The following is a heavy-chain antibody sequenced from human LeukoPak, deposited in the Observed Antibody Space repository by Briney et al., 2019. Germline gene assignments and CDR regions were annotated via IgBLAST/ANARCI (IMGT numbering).Heavy chain of an antibody. CDR3: ARDGHYGSGHVDY. V-gene: IGHV1-2*02. Sequence: GASVKVSCKSSVYTFTVFYMQWGRQAPGQGLEWVGGINPNSGGTYSAQKFQGRVTMTRDTSTSTAYMELRSLRSDDTAVYYCARDGHYGSGHVDYWGQGTLVTVSS. CDR1: VYTFTVFY. CDR2: INPNSGGT. D-gene: IGHD3-10*01. J-gene: IGHJ4*02.